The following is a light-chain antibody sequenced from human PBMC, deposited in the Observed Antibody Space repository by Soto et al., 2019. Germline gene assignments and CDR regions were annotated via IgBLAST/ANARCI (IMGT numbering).Light chain of an antibody. CDR1: SSDVGTYNL. CDR2: EAA. V-gene: IGLV2-23*01. Sequence: QSALTQPASVSGSPGQSITLSCTGTSSDVGTYNLVSWYQQHPGKAPKLIIYEAAKRPSGVSNRFSGSRSANTASLTISGLQAEDEADYYCCSFAGTSYVFGTGTNSPS. J-gene: IGLJ1*01. CDR3: CSFAGTSYV.